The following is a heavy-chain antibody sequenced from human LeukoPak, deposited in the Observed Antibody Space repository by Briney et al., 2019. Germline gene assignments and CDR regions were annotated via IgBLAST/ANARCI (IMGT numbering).Heavy chain of an antibody. Sequence: GGSLRLSCAASGFTFSSYWMSWVRQAPGKGLEWVANIKQDGSEKYYVDSVKGRFTISRDNAKNSLYLQMNSLRAEDTAVYYCARAAGDYVWGSYRPYFDYWGQGTLVTVSS. D-gene: IGHD3-16*02. V-gene: IGHV3-7*01. J-gene: IGHJ4*02. CDR3: ARAAGDYVWGSYRPYFDY. CDR2: IKQDGSEK. CDR1: GFTFSSYW.